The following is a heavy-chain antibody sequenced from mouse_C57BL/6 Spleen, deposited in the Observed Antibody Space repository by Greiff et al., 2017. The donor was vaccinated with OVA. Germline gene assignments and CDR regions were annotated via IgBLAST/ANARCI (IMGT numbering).Heavy chain of an antibody. Sequence: QVQLKQPGAELVMPGASVKLSCKASGYTFTSYWMHWVKQRPGQGLEWIGEIDPSDSYTNYNQKFKGKSTLTVDKSSSTAYMQLSSLTSEDSAVYYCARQGLYGSSYDYAMDYWGQGTSVTVSS. CDR3: ARQGLYGSSYDYAMDY. D-gene: IGHD1-1*01. J-gene: IGHJ4*01. CDR1: GYTFTSYW. V-gene: IGHV1-69*01. CDR2: IDPSDSYT.